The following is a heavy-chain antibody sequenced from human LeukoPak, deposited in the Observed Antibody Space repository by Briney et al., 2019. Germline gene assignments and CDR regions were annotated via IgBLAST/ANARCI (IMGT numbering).Heavy chain of an antibody. V-gene: IGHV3-21*01. D-gene: IGHD2-8*01. Sequence: PGGSLRLSCAASGFTFSNYAMNWVRQAPGKGLEWVSSISSSSSYIYYADSVKGRFTISRDNAKNSLYLQMNSLRAEDTAVYYCARAKWCMLCPSGSYPDYWGQGTLVTVSS. J-gene: IGHJ4*02. CDR1: GFTFSNYA. CDR2: ISSSSSYI. CDR3: ARAKWCMLCPSGSYPDY.